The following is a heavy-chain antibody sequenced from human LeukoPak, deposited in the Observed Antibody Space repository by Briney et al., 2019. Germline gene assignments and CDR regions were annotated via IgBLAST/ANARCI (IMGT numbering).Heavy chain of an antibody. CDR2: LSGSCGNT. CDR1: GFTFSTDV. D-gene: IGHD3-10*01. CDR3: AKVSGRIQIWPQPFGDGMNV. J-gene: IGHJ6*02. V-gene: IGHV3-23*01. Sequence: QPGGSLRLSCAASGFTFSTDVMSWVRQAPGKGLECVSALSGSCGNTYYADSVKGRFTISRDNSKNMLCLQMNSLRAEDTAVYYCAKVSGRIQIWPQPFGDGMNVWGQGTTVTVSS.